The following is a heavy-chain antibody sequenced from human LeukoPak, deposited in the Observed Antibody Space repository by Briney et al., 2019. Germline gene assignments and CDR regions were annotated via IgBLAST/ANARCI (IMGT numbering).Heavy chain of an antibody. V-gene: IGHV3-48*03. J-gene: IGHJ5*02. CDR3: ARDVGPRTENWFDP. D-gene: IGHD1-26*01. CDR1: GFTFSSYE. CDR2: ISSSGSTI. Sequence: GGSLRLSCAASGFTFSSYEMNWVRQAPGKGLEWVSYISSSGSTIYYADSVKGPFTISRDNAKNSLYLQMNSLRAEDTAVYYCARDVGPRTENWFDPWGQGTLVTVSS.